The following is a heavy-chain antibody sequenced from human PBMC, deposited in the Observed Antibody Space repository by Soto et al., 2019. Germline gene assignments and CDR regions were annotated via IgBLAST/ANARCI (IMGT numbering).Heavy chain of an antibody. J-gene: IGHJ6*02. CDR2: ISSSSSYI. V-gene: IGHV3-21*01. Sequence: GGSLRLSCAASGFTFSSYSMNWVRQAPGKGLEWVSSISSSSSYIYYADSVKGRFTISRDNAKNSLYLQMNSLRAEDTAVYYCARDKRFDWLKGYGMDVWGQGTTVTVSS. CDR1: GFTFSSYS. D-gene: IGHD3-9*01. CDR3: ARDKRFDWLKGYGMDV.